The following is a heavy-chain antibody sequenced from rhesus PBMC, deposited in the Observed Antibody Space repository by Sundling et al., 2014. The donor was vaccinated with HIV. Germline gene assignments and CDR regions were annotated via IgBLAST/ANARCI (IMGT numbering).Heavy chain of an antibody. CDR2: IYGRSGST. CDR1: GGSISSDY. CDR3: ASPKYSWNDVYFDY. J-gene: IGHJ4*01. V-gene: IGHV4-165*01. Sequence: QVHLQESGPGLVKPSETLSLTCAVSGGSISSDYWTWIRQSPGRGLEWIGNIYGRSGSTYYNPSLESRVTISTDTSQNQFSLRLTSVTAADTAVYYCASPKYSWNDVYFDYWGQGVLVTVSS. D-gene: IGHD1-14*01.